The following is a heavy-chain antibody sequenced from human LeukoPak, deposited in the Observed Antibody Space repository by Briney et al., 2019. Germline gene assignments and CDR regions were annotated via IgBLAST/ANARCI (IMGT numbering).Heavy chain of an antibody. J-gene: IGHJ6*03. CDR2: INSGGDTI. CDR1: GFTFSSYE. Sequence: QPGGSLRLSCVASGFTFSSYEMNWARQAPGKGLEWVSYINSGGDTIFYADSVKGRFTISRDNAKNSLYLQMNSLRAEDTAVYYCARDKRQAVTAIRYMDVWATGTTVTVSS. D-gene: IGHD2-21*02. CDR3: ARDKRQAVTAIRYMDV. V-gene: IGHV3-48*03.